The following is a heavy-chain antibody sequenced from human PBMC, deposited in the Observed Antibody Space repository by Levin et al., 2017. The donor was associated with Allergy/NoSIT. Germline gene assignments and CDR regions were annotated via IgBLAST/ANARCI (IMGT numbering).Heavy chain of an antibody. J-gene: IGHJ5*02. V-gene: IGHV3-48*01. D-gene: IGHD6-13*01. CDR2: ISSRSGTI. CDR1: GFTFSSYS. Sequence: GGSLRLSCAASGFTFSSYSMNWVRQAPGKGLEWVSYISSRSGTIYSADSVKGRFTISRDNAKNSLYLQMNSLRAEDTAVYYCARVVGLLAAGTAHWFDPWGQGTLVTVSS. CDR3: ARVVGLLAAGTAHWFDP.